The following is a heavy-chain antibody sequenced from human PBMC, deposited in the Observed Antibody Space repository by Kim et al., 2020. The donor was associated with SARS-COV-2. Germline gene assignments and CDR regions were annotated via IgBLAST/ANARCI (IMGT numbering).Heavy chain of an antibody. J-gene: IGHJ5*02. V-gene: IGHV4-61*01. CDR3: ARGNWNYGGWFDP. Sequence: SETLSLTCTVSGGSVSSGSYYWSWIRQPPGKGLEWIGYIYYSGSTNYNPSLKSRVTISVDTSKNQFSLKLSSVTAADTAVYYCARGNWNYGGWFDPWGQG. CDR1: GGSVSSGSYY. D-gene: IGHD1-7*01. CDR2: IYYSGST.